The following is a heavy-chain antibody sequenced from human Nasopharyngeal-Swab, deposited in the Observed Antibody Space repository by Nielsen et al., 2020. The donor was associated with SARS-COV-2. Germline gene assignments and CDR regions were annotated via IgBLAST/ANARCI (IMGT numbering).Heavy chain of an antibody. V-gene: IGHV1-69*13. D-gene: IGHD2-2*01. CDR3: AREQSRYCSSTSCFYQY. Sequence: SVKVSCKASGGSFSTNCISWVRQAPGQGLEWMGGIIPIFGTTNYAQKFQGRFTITADDSTSTAYMELSSLRSEDTAVYYCAREQSRYCSSTSCFYQYWGQGTVVTVSS. CDR1: GGSFSTNC. CDR2: IIPIFGTT. J-gene: IGHJ1*01.